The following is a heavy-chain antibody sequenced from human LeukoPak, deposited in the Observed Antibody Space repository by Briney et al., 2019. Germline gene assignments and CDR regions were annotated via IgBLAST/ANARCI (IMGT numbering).Heavy chain of an antibody. Sequence: PSETLSLTCTVSGGSINSYWSWIRQPAGKGLEWIGRISGSGTITYNPALQSRLGISIDTSKNQFSLKLMSVTAADTAVSYCARDSGTTGEVKFDPWGQGTLVTVSS. V-gene: IGHV4-4*07. D-gene: IGHD3-10*01. CDR1: GGSINSY. CDR2: ISGSGTI. J-gene: IGHJ5*02. CDR3: ARDSGTTGEVKFDP.